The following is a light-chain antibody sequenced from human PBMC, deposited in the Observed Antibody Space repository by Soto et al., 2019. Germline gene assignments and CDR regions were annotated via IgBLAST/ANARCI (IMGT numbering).Light chain of an antibody. V-gene: IGKV1-12*01. CDR3: QQYGRT. Sequence: IQMTQSPSSVSASVGDRVTLTCRASQGISSWLAWYQQKPGKAPKLLIYAASSLESGVPSRFSGSGSGTDFTLTISRLEPEDFAMYHCQQYGRTFGQGTRLEIK. CDR1: QGISSW. J-gene: IGKJ5*01. CDR2: AAS.